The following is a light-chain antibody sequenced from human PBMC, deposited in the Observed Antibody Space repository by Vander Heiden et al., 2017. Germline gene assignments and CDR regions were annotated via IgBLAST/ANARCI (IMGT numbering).Light chain of an antibody. V-gene: IGLV2-14*03. J-gene: IGLJ2*01. CDR2: DVT. CDR1: SSDDGGYEY. CDR3: SSYSAGITVV. Sequence: QSVLTQPAAVSGPAGQTITTSCPGTSSDDGGYEYVPWYQYRPGSAPNLMIHDVTQRPSGISDRFSGSKAGNSASLTISVLQAENEADDYCSSYSAGITVVFGGGTRVTVL.